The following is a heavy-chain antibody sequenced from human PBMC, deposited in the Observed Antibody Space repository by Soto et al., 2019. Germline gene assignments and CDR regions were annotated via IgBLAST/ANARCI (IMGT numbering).Heavy chain of an antibody. CDR3: ARRIVLATAEDNWFDP. Sequence: PGESLKISCKGSGYTFFNYWITWVRQIPGKGLEWMGSIYPGDSDTRYSPSFQGQVTISADKSISTAYLHWRSLKTSDTAIYYCARRIVLATAEDNWFDPWGQGTLVTVS. D-gene: IGHD2-21*02. J-gene: IGHJ5*02. CDR2: IYPGDSDT. CDR1: GYTFFNYW. V-gene: IGHV5-51*01.